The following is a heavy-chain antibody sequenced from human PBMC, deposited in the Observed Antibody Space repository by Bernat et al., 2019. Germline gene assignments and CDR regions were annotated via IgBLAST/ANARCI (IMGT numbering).Heavy chain of an antibody. V-gene: IGHV3-74*01. CDR3: VREWGSFYGSGTYSYYFDY. J-gene: IGHJ4*02. Sequence: EVQVVESGGGLVQPGGSLRLSCAASGFTSSNYWMHWVRQAPGKGLVWVSRIDTDGIRTNYADSVKGRFTIYRDKSKNTLYLQMNSLSAEDTAVYYCVREWGSFYGSGTYSYYFDYWGQGTLVTVSS. D-gene: IGHD3-10*01. CDR2: IDTDGIRT. CDR1: GFTSSNYW.